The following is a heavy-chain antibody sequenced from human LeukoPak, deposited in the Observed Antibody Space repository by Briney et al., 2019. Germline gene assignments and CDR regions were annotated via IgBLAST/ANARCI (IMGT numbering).Heavy chain of an antibody. J-gene: IGHJ4*02. Sequence: SETLSLTCAVYGGSFSGYYWSWIRQPPGKGLEWIGEINHSGSTNYNPSLKSRVTISVDTSKNQFSLKLSSVTAADTAVYYCARARAARLDYWGQGILVTVSS. CDR1: GGSFSGYY. V-gene: IGHV4-34*01. D-gene: IGHD6-13*01. CDR3: ARARAARLDY. CDR2: INHSGST.